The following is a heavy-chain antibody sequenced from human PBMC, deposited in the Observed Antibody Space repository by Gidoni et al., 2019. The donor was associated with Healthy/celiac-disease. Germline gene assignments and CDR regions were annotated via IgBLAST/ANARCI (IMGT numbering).Heavy chain of an antibody. CDR1: GGSSSGSY. CDR3: ARGRGCSSTSCYLYYYYYMDV. CDR2: INHSGST. D-gene: IGHD2-2*01. J-gene: IGHJ6*03. V-gene: IGHV4-34*01. Sequence: HVQLQPRPAGLSKPSQTLPPTCAVYGGSSSGSYCSWIRQPPGKGLEWIGEINHSGSTNYNPALKSRVNISVDTSKNQFSLKLSSVTAADTAVYYCARGRGCSSTSCYLYYYYYMDVWGKGTTVTVSS.